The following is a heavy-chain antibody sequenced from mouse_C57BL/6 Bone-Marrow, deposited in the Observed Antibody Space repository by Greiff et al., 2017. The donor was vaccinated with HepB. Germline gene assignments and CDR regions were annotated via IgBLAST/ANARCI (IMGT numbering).Heavy chain of an antibody. CDR2: INPNNGGT. CDR1: GYTFTDYN. CDR3: AHYYGRYFDV. J-gene: IGHJ1*03. V-gene: IGHV1-22*01. Sequence: EVKLQESGPELVKPGASVKMSCKASGYTFTDYNMHWVKQSHGKSLEWIGYINPNNGGTSYNQKFKGKATLTVNKSSSTAYMELRSLTSEDSAVYYCAHYYGRYFDVWGTGTTVTVSS. D-gene: IGHD1-1*01.